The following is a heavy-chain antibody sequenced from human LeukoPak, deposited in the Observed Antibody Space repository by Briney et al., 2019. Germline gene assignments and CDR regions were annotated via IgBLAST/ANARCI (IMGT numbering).Heavy chain of an antibody. CDR2: LSPSGGIT. CDR3: AKGVNYFVLEY. J-gene: IGHJ4*02. Sequence: PGGSLRLSCAASGFTFGTHAMSWVRQAPGKGLEWVSALSPSGGITYYDDSVKGRFTISRDNSKNTLYLQMNSLTAEDTAIYYCAKGVNYFVLEYWGQGTLVTISS. CDR1: GFTFGTHA. V-gene: IGHV3-23*01. D-gene: IGHD3-10*02.